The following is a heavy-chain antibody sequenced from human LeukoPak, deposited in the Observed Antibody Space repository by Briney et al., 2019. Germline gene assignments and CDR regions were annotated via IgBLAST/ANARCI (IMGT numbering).Heavy chain of an antibody. D-gene: IGHD7-27*01. Sequence: ASVKASCKASGYTFTGYYIHWVRQAPGQGLEWMGRINAKSGGTNYAQKFQGRVTMTRDTSISTAYMELSRLRSDDTAVYYCARDLTGANNWFDPWGQGTLVTVSS. J-gene: IGHJ5*02. CDR3: ARDLTGANNWFDP. CDR1: GYTFTGYY. V-gene: IGHV1-2*06. CDR2: INAKSGGT.